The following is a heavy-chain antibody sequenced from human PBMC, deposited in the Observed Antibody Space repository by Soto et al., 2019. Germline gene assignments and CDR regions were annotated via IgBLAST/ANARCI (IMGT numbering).Heavy chain of an antibody. CDR1: GFTFTSSA. CDR3: AADFSIAGEDGMDV. Sequence: RASVKVSCKASGFTFTSSAVQWGRQAPGQRLEWIGWIVVGSGNTNYAQKFQERVTITRDMSTSTAYMELSSLRSEDTAVYYCAADFSIAGEDGMDVWGQGTTVTVSS. J-gene: IGHJ6*02. CDR2: IVVGSGNT. D-gene: IGHD6-6*01. V-gene: IGHV1-58*01.